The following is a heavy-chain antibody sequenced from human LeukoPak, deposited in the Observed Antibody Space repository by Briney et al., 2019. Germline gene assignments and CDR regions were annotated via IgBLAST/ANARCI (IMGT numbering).Heavy chain of an antibody. D-gene: IGHD1-1*01. V-gene: IGHV5-51*01. Sequence: GESLKISCEGSGYTFTNFWIGWVRQMPGKGLEWMGIVSPSDSDTRYSPSFQGKVTISADKSITTAYLQWSSLKASDTATYYCVRQPRVHTPDFWGQGTLVTVSS. CDR2: VSPSDSDT. CDR3: VRQPRVHTPDF. J-gene: IGHJ4*02. CDR1: GYTFTNFW.